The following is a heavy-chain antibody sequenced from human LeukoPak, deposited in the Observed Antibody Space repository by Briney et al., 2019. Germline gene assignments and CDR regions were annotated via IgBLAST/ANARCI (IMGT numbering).Heavy chain of an antibody. J-gene: IGHJ4*02. CDR3: AGGTRYTFDY. D-gene: IGHD1-26*01. V-gene: IGHV3-23*01. CDR2: ISGSGGST. Sequence: GGSLRLSCAASGFTFSSYWMHWVRQAPGKGLEWVSAISGSGGSTYYADSVKGRFTISRDNSKNTLYLQMNSLRAEDTAVYYCAGGTRYTFDYWGQGTLVTVSS. CDR1: GFTFSSYW.